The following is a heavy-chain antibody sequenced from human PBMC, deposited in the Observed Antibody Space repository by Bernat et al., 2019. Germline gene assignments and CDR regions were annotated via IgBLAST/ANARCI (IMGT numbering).Heavy chain of an antibody. CDR1: GGSISSYY. CDR2: IYYSGST. J-gene: IGHJ6*02. D-gene: IGHD2-15*01. V-gene: IGHV4-59*01. Sequence: QVQLQESGPGLVKPSETLSLTCTVSGGSISSYYWSWIRQPPGKGLEWIGYIYYSGSTNYNPSLKSRVTISVDTSKNQFSLKLSSVTAADPAVYYCARGVGYCSGGSCFWANYYYYYGMDVWGQGTTVTVSS. CDR3: ARGVGYCSGGSCFWANYYYYYGMDV.